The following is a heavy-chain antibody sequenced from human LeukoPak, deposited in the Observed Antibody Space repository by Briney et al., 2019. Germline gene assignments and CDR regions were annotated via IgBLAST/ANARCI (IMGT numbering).Heavy chain of an antibody. CDR1: GVSISSSNSY. CDR3: ARQTGSGLFILP. CDR2: IYYSGNT. Sequence: SETLSLTCTVSGVSISSSNSYWGWIRQPPGKGLEWIGSIYYSGNTYYNASLKSQFSISIDTSKNQFSLKLTSVTAADTAVYYCARQTGSGLFILPGGQGTLVTVSS. J-gene: IGHJ4*02. D-gene: IGHD3/OR15-3a*01. V-gene: IGHV4-39*01.